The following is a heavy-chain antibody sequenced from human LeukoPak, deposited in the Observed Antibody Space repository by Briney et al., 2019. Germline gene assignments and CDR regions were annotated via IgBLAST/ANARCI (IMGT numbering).Heavy chain of an antibody. Sequence: PGRSLRLSCAASGFTVSGYGMHWLRQAPGKGLEWMVVISYDGSHIYYADSVKGRFTISRDSSKNTLYLQMNSLRTDDTAVYYCARDRSNSWTFDYWGQRTLVIVSS. J-gene: IGHJ4*02. D-gene: IGHD6-13*01. CDR3: ARDRSNSWTFDY. V-gene: IGHV3-30*03. CDR2: ISYDGSHI. CDR1: GFTVSGYG.